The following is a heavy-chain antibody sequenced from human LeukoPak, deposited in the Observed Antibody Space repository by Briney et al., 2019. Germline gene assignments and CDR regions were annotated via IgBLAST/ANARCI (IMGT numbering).Heavy chain of an antibody. D-gene: IGHD2-15*01. CDR3: ARDSCSGGSCYFDY. J-gene: IGHJ4*02. CDR2: INSDGSST. V-gene: IGHV3-74*01. CDR1: GFTFSSYW. Sequence: GGSLRLSCAASGFTFSSYWMHWVRQAPGEGLVWVSRINSDGSSTSYADSVKGRFTISRDNAKNMLYLQMNSLRAEDTAVYYCARDSCSGGSCYFDYWGQGTLVTVSS.